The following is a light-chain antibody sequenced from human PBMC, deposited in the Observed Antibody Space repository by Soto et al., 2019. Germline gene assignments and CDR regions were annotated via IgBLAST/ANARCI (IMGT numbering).Light chain of an antibody. CDR2: KAS. V-gene: IGKV1-5*03. CDR3: QQYNNYQYT. CDR1: QSFSSR. J-gene: IGKJ2*01. Sequence: DIQMTQSPSTLSAFVGDRVTITCRASQSFSSRLAWYQQKPGKAPKLLIYKASSLQSGVPSRFSGSGSGTEFTLTISSLQPDDFATYYCQQYNNYQYTFGQGTKVDSK.